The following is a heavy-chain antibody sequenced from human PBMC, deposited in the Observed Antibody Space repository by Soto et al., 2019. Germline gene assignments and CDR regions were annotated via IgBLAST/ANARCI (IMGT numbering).Heavy chain of an antibody. D-gene: IGHD3-16*01. CDR3: ARHWALDGMDV. Sequence: GDPLKISCKGSEYTFSSYWIGWLSQMPGKGLVWRGIIYPGHSHTRYSPSFQGQVTISADKSISTAYLQWSSLKASDTAMYYCARHWALDGMDVWGQGSTVTVSS. J-gene: IGHJ6*02. V-gene: IGHV5-51*01. CDR2: IYPGHSHT. CDR1: EYTFSSYW.